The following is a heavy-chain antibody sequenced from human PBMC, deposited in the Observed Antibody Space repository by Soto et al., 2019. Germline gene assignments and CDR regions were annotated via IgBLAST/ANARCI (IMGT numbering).Heavy chain of an antibody. V-gene: IGHV4-59*01. D-gene: IGHD6-6*01. CDR1: GGSISSYY. J-gene: IGHJ4*02. CDR3: AREYSSSSGADY. Sequence: SETLSLTCTVSGGSISSYYWSWIRQPPGKGLEWIGYIYYSGSTNYNPSLKSRVTISVDTSKNQFSLKRSSVTAADTAVYYCAREYSSSSGADYWGQGTLVTVSS. CDR2: IYYSGST.